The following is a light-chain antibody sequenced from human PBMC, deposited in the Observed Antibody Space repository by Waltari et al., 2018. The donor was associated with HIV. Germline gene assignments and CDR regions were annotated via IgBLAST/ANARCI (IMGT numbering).Light chain of an antibody. J-gene: IGLJ2*01. V-gene: IGLV1-40*01. Sequence: QSVLTQPPSVSGAPGQRVTISCTGSSSNIGAGYGVHWYQRLPGAAPKLLIYTTNIRPSGVPDRFSGSRSGTSASLAITGLQVDDEGDYYCQSYDISLSVIFGGGTKLTVL. CDR3: QSYDISLSVI. CDR2: TTN. CDR1: SSNIGAGYG.